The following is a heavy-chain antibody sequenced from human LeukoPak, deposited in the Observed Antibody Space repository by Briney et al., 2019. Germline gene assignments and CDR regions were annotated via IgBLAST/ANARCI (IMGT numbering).Heavy chain of an antibody. D-gene: IGHD3-3*01. CDR1: GYNFYNYY. Sequence: GASVKVSCKASGYNFYNYYIYWLRQAPGQGLEWIGRINPNRRDTHYAQKFQGRVTMTRDASISTAYMELARLSSDDTAVYYCARAISSLEWPHYFDYWGQGTLVTVSS. CDR2: INPNRRDT. CDR3: ARAISSLEWPHYFDY. V-gene: IGHV1-2*06. J-gene: IGHJ4*02.